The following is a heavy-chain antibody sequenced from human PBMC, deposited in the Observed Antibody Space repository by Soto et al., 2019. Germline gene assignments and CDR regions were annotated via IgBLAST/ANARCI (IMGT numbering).Heavy chain of an antibody. J-gene: IGHJ6*02. CDR3: ARRGMFYDFWSGYSSYYYYAMDV. CDR2: IYYSGST. V-gene: IGHV4-30-4*01. D-gene: IGHD3-3*01. Sequence: PWETLSLTCTVSGGSISSGDYYWSWIRQPPGKGLEWIGYIYYSGSTYYNPSLKSRVTISVDTSKNQFSLKLSSVTAADTAIYYCARRGMFYDFWSGYSSYYYYAMDVWGQGTTVTVSS. CDR1: GGSISSGDYY.